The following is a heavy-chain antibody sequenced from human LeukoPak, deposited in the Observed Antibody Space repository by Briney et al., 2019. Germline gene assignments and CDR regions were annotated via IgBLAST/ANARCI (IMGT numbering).Heavy chain of an antibody. J-gene: IGHJ4*02. CDR1: GGSISNDDYY. CDR2: IYYSGSV. CDR3: ARRVATSGNFFDY. D-gene: IGHD3-3*01. V-gene: IGHV4-30-2*03. Sequence: SQTLSLTCSVSGGSISNDDYYWSWIRQSPGKGLEWIGSIYYSGSVNDNPSLQSRVTISVDTSRNQFSLKLTSMTVADTAVYYCARRVATSGNFFDYWGPGTLVTVS.